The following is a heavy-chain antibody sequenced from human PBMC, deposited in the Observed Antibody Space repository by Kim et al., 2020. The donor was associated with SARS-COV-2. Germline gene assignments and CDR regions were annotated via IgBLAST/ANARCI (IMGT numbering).Heavy chain of an antibody. CDR1: GFRFGDYA. D-gene: IGHD6-13*01. Sequence: GGSLRLSCAASGFRFGDYAMHWVRQAPGKGLEWVSGITWNSGGIGYADSVKGRFTISRDNARNSLYLQMNSLRAEDTALYFCARTVGAAADAGYYYYGMDVWGPGTTVTVSS. CDR2: ITWNSGGI. V-gene: IGHV3-9*01. CDR3: ARTVGAAADAGYYYYGMDV. J-gene: IGHJ6*02.